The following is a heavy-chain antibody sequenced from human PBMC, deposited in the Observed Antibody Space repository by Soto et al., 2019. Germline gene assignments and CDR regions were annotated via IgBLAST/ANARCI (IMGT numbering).Heavy chain of an antibody. D-gene: IGHD2-15*01. V-gene: IGHV3-74*01. CDR3: SVVVVADTRNSLGY. J-gene: IGHJ4*02. CDR2: INSDGSST. CDR1: GFTLSSYW. Sequence: EVQLVESGGGLVQPGGSLRLSCAASGFTLSSYWMHWVRQAPGKGLVWVSRINSDGSSTSYADSVKGRFTISRDNAKNTRYLQMDSLIADDTAVYYCSVVVVADTRNSLGYWGQGTLVTVSS.